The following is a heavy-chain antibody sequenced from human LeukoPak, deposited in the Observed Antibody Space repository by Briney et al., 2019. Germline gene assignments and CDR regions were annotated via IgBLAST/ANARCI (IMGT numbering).Heavy chain of an antibody. V-gene: IGHV3-33*01. CDR2: IWYDGSNK. CDR3: ATSLVGTTTY. D-gene: IGHD1-26*01. J-gene: IGHJ4*02. CDR1: GFTFSSYG. Sequence: GRSLRLSCAASGFTFSSYGMHWVRQAPGKGLEWVAIIWYDGSNKYYADSLKGRFTISRDISKNTLYLQMNSLRAEDTAVYYCATSLVGTTTYWGQGTLVTVSS.